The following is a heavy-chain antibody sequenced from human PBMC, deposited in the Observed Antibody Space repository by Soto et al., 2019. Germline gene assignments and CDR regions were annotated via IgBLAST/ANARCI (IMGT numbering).Heavy chain of an antibody. Sequence: QVQLVQSGAEVKKSGSSVKVSCKASGGTFNRNTISWVRQAPGQGLEWMGGIIPMFRSANYAQQFQGRVTITADESTNPAYMEMSSLRSDDTAVYYCAREGGHNYGLGRGYPFDPCDHGTLVLVTS. CDR3: AREGGHNYGLGRGYPFDP. V-gene: IGHV1-69*01. D-gene: IGHD4-17*01. J-gene: IGHJ5*02. CDR1: GGTFNRNT. CDR2: IIPMFRSA.